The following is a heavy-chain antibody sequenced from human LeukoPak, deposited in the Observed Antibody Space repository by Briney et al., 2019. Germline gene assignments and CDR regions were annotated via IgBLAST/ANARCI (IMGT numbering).Heavy chain of an antibody. J-gene: IGHJ4*02. V-gene: IGHV4-59*08. D-gene: IGHD3-22*01. CDR1: GGSISSYY. CDR2: IYYSGST. Sequence: SETLSLTCTVSGGSISSYYWSWIRQPPGKGLEWIGYIYYSGSTNYNPSLKSRVAISVDTSKHQFSLKLSSVTAADTAVYYCARLPEYYYDSTDYWGQGTLVTVSS. CDR3: ARLPEYYYDSTDY.